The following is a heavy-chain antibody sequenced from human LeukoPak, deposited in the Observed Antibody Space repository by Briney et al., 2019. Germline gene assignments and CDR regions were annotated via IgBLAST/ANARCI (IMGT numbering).Heavy chain of an antibody. D-gene: IGHD3-10*01. CDR2: INHSGST. V-gene: IGHV4-34*01. CDR3: ARQVGSYYSYMDV. Sequence: SETLSLTCAVYGGSFSGYFWSWIRQPPGKGLEWIGEINHSGSTNYNPSLKSRVTISVDTSKNQFSLRLSSVTAADTSVYYCARQVGSYYSYMDVWGKGTTVTISS. CDR1: GGSFSGYF. J-gene: IGHJ6*03.